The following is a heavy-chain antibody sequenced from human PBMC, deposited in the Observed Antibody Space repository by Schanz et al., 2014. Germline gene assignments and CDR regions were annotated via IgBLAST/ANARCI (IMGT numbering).Heavy chain of an antibody. Sequence: QVQLVHSGAEVKKPGSSMKVSCKASGGTFSTYPINWLRQAPGQGLEWMGRIFPIHGIVNYAQRFQDRVRSTADKSTRAVNMERSSQRSEDTAVYYGARGGGPENEFDIWGQGTMLTVSS. V-gene: IGHV1-69*04. D-gene: IGHD5-12*01. CDR2: IFPIHGIV. J-gene: IGHJ3*02. CDR3: ARGGGPENEFDI. CDR1: GGTFSTYP.